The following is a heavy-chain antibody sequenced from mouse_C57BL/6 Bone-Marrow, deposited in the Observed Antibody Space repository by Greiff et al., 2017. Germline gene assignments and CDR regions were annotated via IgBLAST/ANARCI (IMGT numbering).Heavy chain of an antibody. V-gene: IGHV1-61*01. D-gene: IGHD1-3*01. Sequence: QVQLQQPGAELVRPGSSVKLSCKASGYTFTSYWMDWVKQRPGQGLEWIGNIYPSDSETHYNQKFKDKATLTVDKSSSTAYMQLSSLTSEDSAVYYCERGVYNNHGAYWGQGTLVTVSA. CDR3: ERGVYNNHGAY. J-gene: IGHJ3*01. CDR1: GYTFTSYW. CDR2: IYPSDSET.